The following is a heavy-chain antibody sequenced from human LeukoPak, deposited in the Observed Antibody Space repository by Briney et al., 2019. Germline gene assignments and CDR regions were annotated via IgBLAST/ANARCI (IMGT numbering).Heavy chain of an antibody. Sequence: QPGGSLRLSCAASGFTFSSHGMNWVCQAPGKGLEWVSGISPSSGITYYTDSVRGRFTISRDNSKNTVSLQMNSLRGEDTAVYYCAKDDAWGRYKDWGQGTLVTVSS. J-gene: IGHJ1*01. V-gene: IGHV3-23*01. D-gene: IGHD3-16*01. CDR2: ISPSSGIT. CDR1: GFTFSSHG. CDR3: AKDDAWGRYKD.